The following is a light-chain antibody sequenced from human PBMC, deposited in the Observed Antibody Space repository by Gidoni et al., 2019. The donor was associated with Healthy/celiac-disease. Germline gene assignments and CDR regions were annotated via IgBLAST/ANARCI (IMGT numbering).Light chain of an antibody. CDR1: QGISNY. CDR2: AAS. Sequence: DIQMTQSPSSLSASVGDRVTITCRASQGISNYLAWYQQKPGKVPKLLIYAASTLQSGVPSRFSGSGSGTDFTLTISSLQPEDVATYYCQKYNSALPFTFGPXTKVDIK. CDR3: QKYNSALPFT. V-gene: IGKV1-27*01. J-gene: IGKJ3*01.